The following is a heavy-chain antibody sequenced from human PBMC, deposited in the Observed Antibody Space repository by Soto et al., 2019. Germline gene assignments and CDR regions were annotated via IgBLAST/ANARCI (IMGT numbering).Heavy chain of an antibody. D-gene: IGHD5-18*01. J-gene: IGHJ5*02. CDR1: GGSISSYY. CDR2: IYCSGST. CDR3: ARLVDKATSNWFDP. V-gene: IGHV4-59*01. Sequence: PSETLSLTCTVSGGSISSYYWSWIRQPPGKGLEWIGYIYCSGSTNYNPSLKSRVTISVDTSKNQFSLKLSSVTAADTAVYYCARLVDKATSNWFDPWGQGTLVTVSS.